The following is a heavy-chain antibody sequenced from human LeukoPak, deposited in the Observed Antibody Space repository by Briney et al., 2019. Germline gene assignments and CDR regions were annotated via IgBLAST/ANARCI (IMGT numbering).Heavy chain of an antibody. D-gene: IGHD2-2*01. V-gene: IGHV3-23*01. Sequence: GGSLRLSCAASGFTFSSYAMSWVRQAPGKGLEWVSGISGSGSTTYNADSVKGRFTISRDNSKNTLYLQMNSLRAEDTAVYYCAKYYCSSANCYFDYWGQGTLVTVSS. J-gene: IGHJ4*02. CDR3: AKYYCSSANCYFDY. CDR2: ISGSGSTT. CDR1: GFTFSSYA.